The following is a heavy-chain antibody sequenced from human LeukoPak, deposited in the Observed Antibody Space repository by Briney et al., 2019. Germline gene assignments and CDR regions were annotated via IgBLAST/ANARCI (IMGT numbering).Heavy chain of an antibody. Sequence: PGGSLRLSCATSGFTFSSYSMNWVRQAPGKGLEWVSYISSSSGTIYYADSVKGRFTISRDNAKNSLYLQMNSLRAEDTAVYYCARRDCDSIKCRGSNWFDPWGQGTLVSVSS. CDR2: ISSSSGTI. J-gene: IGHJ5*02. CDR3: ARRDCDSIKCRGSNWFDP. D-gene: IGHD3-22*01. CDR1: GFTFSSYS. V-gene: IGHV3-48*01.